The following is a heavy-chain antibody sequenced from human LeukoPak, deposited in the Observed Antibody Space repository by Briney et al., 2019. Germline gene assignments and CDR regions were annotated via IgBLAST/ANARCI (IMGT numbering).Heavy chain of an antibody. Sequence: SETLSLTCTVSGGSISSYYWSWIRQPPGKGLEWIWYLYYSGSTNYNPSLKSRVTISVDKSKNQFSLKLSSVTAADTAVYYCARSRYFDWLYIFDYWGQGTLVTVSS. D-gene: IGHD3-9*01. CDR1: GGSISSYY. J-gene: IGHJ4*02. CDR2: LYYSGST. CDR3: ARSRYFDWLYIFDY. V-gene: IGHV4-59*01.